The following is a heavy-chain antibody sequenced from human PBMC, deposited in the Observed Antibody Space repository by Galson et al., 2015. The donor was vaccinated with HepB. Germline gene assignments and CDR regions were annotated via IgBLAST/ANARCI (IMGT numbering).Heavy chain of an antibody. CDR1: GGTFSSYT. CDR3: ARDLDDSSGPSPY. Sequence: SVKVSCKASGGTFSSYTISWVRQAPGQGLEWMGRIIPILGIANYAQKFQGRVTITADKSTSTAYMELSSLRSEDTAVYYCARDLDDSSGPSPYWGQGTLVTVSS. D-gene: IGHD3-22*01. V-gene: IGHV1-69*04. CDR2: IIPILGIA. J-gene: IGHJ4*02.